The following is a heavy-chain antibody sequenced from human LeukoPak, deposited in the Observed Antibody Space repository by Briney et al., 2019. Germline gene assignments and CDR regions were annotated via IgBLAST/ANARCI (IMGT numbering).Heavy chain of an antibody. D-gene: IGHD5-12*01. CDR1: GFTLSSYW. CDR2: INSDGSSI. J-gene: IGHJ4*02. V-gene: IGHV3-74*03. CDR3: AREGRVSGYDFDC. Sequence: GGSLRLSCAASGFTLSSYWMHWVRQAPGKGLVWVSRINSDGSSIAYADSVKGRFTISRDNAKNTLYLQMNSLRVEDTAVYYCAREGRVSGYDFDCWGQGTLVTVSP.